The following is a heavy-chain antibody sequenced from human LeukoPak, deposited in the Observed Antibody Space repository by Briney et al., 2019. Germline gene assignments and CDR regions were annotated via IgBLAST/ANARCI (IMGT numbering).Heavy chain of an antibody. V-gene: IGHV3-23*01. D-gene: IGHD2-21*01. CDR2: ISGSGGST. CDR3: AKAPVTSCRGAYCYPFDS. CDR1: GFTFRKYA. J-gene: IGHJ4*02. Sequence: GGSLRLSCAASGFTFRKYAMSWVRQAPGKGLEWVSGISGSGGSTYYADSVKGRFTISRDNSKNTLYVQMNSLRAEDTAVYYCAKAPVTSCRGAYCYPFDSWGQGTVVTVSS.